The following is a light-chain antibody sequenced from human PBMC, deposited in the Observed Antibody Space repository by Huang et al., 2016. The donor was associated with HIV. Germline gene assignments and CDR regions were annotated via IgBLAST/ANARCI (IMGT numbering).Light chain of an antibody. CDR2: ATS. J-gene: IGKJ1*01. CDR3: QQYHSLPWT. V-gene: IGKV1-NL1*01. Sequence: DIQMTPSPSSLSASVGDRVTITCRASQGIGNSLAWYQQKPEKAPRLLLYATSTLESGVPSRFSGSGSGTHYTLTINTLQPEDIASYYCQQYHSLPWTFGQGTKVEIK. CDR1: QGIGNS.